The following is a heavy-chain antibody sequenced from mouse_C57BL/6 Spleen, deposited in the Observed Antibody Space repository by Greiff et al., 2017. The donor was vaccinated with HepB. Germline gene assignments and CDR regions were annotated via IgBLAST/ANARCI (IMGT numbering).Heavy chain of an antibody. J-gene: IGHJ3*01. CDR3: ARGGAAQATWFAY. CDR1: GYTFTSYW. D-gene: IGHD3-2*02. V-gene: IGHV1-53*01. CDR2: INPSNGGT. Sequence: VQLQQPGTELVKPGASVKLSCKASGYTFTSYWMHWVKQRPGQGLEWIGNINPSNGGTNYNEKFKSKATLTVDKSSSTAYMQLSSLTSEDSAVYYCARGGAAQATWFAYWGQGTLVTVSA.